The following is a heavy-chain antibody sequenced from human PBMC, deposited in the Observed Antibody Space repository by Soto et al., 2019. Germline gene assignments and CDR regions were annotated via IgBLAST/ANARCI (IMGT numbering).Heavy chain of an antibody. D-gene: IGHD3-16*01. V-gene: IGHV1-69*08. CDR2: IIPILGET. CDR1: GTIFSSYT. CDR3: ARGLGGRMDD. Sequence: QVQLVQSGAEVKKPGSSVRVSCKASGTIFSSYTISWVRQAPGQGLEWMGRIIPILGETNSAQKFQDRVTLTADKSTNTAYMERNSLSLEDTAVYYCARGLGGRMDDWGQGTTVTVSS. J-gene: IGHJ6*02.